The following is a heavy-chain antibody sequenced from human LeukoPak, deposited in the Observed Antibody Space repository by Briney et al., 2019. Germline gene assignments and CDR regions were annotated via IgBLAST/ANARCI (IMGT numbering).Heavy chain of an antibody. CDR3: ARLGGSYYTY. V-gene: IGHV3-21*01. CDR2: ISSSSSYI. J-gene: IGHJ4*02. D-gene: IGHD1-26*01. CDR1: GFTFSSYS. Sequence: TGGSLRLSCAASGFTFSSYSMNWVRQAPGKGLEWVSSISSSSSYIYYADSVKGRFTISRDNAKNSLFLQMNSLRVEDTAVYYCARLGGSYYTYWGQGTLVTVSS.